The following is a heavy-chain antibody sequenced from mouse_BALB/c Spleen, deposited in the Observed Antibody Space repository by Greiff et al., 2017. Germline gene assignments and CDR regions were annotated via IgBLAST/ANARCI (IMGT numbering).Heavy chain of an antibody. Sequence: EVKLMESGGDLVKPGGSLKLSCAASGFTFSSYGMSWVRQTPDKRLEWVATISSGGSYTYYPDSVKGRFTISRDNAKNTLYLQMSSLKSDDTAMYYCARNDPYYAMDYWGQGTSVTVSS. D-gene: IGHD2-3*01. J-gene: IGHJ4*01. CDR3: ARNDPYYAMDY. CDR2: ISSGGSYT. V-gene: IGHV5-6*01. CDR1: GFTFSSYG.